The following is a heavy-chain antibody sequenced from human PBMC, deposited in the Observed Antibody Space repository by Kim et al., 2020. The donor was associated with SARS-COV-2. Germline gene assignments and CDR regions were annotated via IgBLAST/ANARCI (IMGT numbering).Heavy chain of an antibody. CDR2: INHSGST. D-gene: IGHD3-16*01. CDR1: GGSFSGYY. J-gene: IGHJ5*02. Sequence: SETLSLTCAVYGGSFSGYYWSWIRQPPGKGLEWIGEINHSGSTNYNPSLKSRVTISVDTSKNQFSLKLSSVTAADTAVYYCARGPRVGGLLKNWFDPWGQGTLVTVSS. CDR3: ARGPRVGGLLKNWFDP. V-gene: IGHV4-34*01.